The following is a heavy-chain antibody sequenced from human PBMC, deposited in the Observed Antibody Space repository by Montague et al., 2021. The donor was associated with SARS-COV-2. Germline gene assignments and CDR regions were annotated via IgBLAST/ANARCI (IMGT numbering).Heavy chain of an antibody. Sequence: SETLSLTCTVYVPSVVSSDWGWTREHPAEGLAWVCYFYRVGSTDYNPSLKSRATISRDTSKNQFSLKVRSVTAADTAVYYCARETMTADAFDIWGQGTMVTVSS. J-gene: IGHJ3*02. D-gene: IGHD1-14*01. CDR3: ARETMTADAFDI. CDR2: FYRVGST. V-gene: IGHV4-59*02. CDR1: VPSVVSSD.